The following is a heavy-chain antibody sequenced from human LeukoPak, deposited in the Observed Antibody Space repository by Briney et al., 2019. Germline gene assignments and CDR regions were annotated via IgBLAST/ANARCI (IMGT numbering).Heavy chain of an antibody. CDR1: GFTFSSYA. J-gene: IGHJ6*02. CDR2: ISGSGGST. V-gene: IGHV3-23*01. Sequence: GGSLRLSCAASGFTFSSYAMSWVRQAPGKGLEWVSAISGSGGSTYYADSVKGRFTISRDNSKNTLYLQMNSLRAEDTAVYYCAKAAYCSSTSCSGEYYYYYYGMDVWGQGTTVTVSS. D-gene: IGHD2-2*01. CDR3: AKAAYCSSTSCSGEYYYYYYGMDV.